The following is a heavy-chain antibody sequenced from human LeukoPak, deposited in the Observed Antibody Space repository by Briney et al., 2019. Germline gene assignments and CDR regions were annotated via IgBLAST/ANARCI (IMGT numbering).Heavy chain of an antibody. J-gene: IGHJ6*04. CDR1: GYTSTSYD. CDR3: ARDRVAYYDILTGGWGMDV. Sequence: ASVKVSCKASGYTSTSYDINWVRQATGQGLEWMGWMNPNSGNTGYAQKFQGRVTITADKSTSTAYMELSSLRSEDTAVYYCARDRVAYYDILTGGWGMDVWGKGTTVTVSS. V-gene: IGHV1-8*01. D-gene: IGHD3-9*01. CDR2: MNPNSGNT.